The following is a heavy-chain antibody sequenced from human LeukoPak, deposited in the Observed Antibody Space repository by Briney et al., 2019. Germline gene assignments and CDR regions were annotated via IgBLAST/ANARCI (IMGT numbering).Heavy chain of an antibody. D-gene: IGHD1-26*01. Sequence: PSETLSLTCTVSGDSLTNFYWSWIRQPAGKGLEWIGRVYTNERTKYNPSLKSRLTMSVDTSSKQVFLRLTSVSAADTAVYYCARDVGFPARFDSWGQGILVTVSS. CDR1: GDSLTNFY. J-gene: IGHJ5*01. CDR2: VYTNERT. V-gene: IGHV4-4*07. CDR3: ARDVGFPARFDS.